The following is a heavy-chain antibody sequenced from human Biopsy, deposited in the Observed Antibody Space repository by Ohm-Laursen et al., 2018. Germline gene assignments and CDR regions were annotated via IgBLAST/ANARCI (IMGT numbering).Heavy chain of an antibody. J-gene: IGHJ3*02. CDR3: ARVEAGTYDALDI. D-gene: IGHD1-26*01. V-gene: IGHV4-59*07. Sequence: SDTLSLTCSASGDSMTGYEGSWIRLAPGKGLEWIGYIYYSGGTKYNPSLASRVTFSVDMSKSQFSLKLYSVTAADTAIYYCARVEAGTYDALDIWGQGTLVAVSA. CDR1: GDSMTGYE. CDR2: IYYSGGT.